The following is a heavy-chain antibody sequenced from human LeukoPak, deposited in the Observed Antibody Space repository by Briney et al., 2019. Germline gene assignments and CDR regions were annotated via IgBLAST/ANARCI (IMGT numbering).Heavy chain of an antibody. D-gene: IGHD2/OR15-2a*01. CDR3: ARGRGYNSFVY. Sequence: SETLSLTCAVYGGSFSGYYWSWIRQPPGKGLEWIGEINHTGSTNYNPSLKSRVTISVDTSKNQFSLKLSSVSAADTAVYYCARGRGYNSFVYWGQGTLVTVSS. CDR2: INHTGST. J-gene: IGHJ4*02. V-gene: IGHV4-34*01. CDR1: GGSFSGYY.